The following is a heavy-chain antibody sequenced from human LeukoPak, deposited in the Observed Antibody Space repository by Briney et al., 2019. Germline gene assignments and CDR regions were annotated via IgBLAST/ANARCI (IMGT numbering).Heavy chain of an antibody. CDR2: IIPIFGTA. CDR1: GGTFSSYA. J-gene: IGHJ4*02. D-gene: IGHD2-15*01. CDR3: ARGEGPAATLRYIDY. V-gene: IGHV1-69*05. Sequence: SVKVSCKASGGTFSSYAISWVRQAPGQGLEWMGGIIPIFGTANYAQKFQGRVTITTDESTSTAYMELSSLRSEDTAVYYCARGEGPAATLRYIDYWGQGTLVTVSS.